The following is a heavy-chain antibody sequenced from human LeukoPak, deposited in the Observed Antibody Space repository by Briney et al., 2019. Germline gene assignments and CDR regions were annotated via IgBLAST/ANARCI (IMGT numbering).Heavy chain of an antibody. CDR2: IYYNGST. Sequence: PSETLSLTCTVSGGPISSSSYYWGWIRQPPGKGLEWIGNIYYNGSTYYNPSLKSRVTISVDTSKNQFSLKLSSVTAADTAVYYCARHSIAARGYYYYMDVWGKGTTVTVSS. V-gene: IGHV4-39*01. CDR3: ARHSIAARGYYYYMDV. CDR1: GGPISSSSYY. D-gene: IGHD6-6*01. J-gene: IGHJ6*03.